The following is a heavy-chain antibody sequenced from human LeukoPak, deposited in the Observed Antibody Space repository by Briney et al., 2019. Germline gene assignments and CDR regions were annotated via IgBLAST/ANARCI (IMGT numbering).Heavy chain of an antibody. CDR1: GGSISSYY. Sequence: SETLSLTCTVSGGSISSYYWSWIRQHPGKGLEWIGYNTYYNPSLKSRVSISVDTSRNQFSLRLTSVTASDTAVYHCARAILTPSGFVWYFDLWGRGTLVTVSS. CDR2: NT. D-gene: IGHD3-3*01. CDR3: ARAILTPSGFVWYFDL. V-gene: IGHV4-59*06. J-gene: IGHJ2*01.